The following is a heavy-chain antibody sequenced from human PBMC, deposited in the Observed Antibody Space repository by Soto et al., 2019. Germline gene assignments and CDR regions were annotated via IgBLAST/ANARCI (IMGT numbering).Heavy chain of an antibody. D-gene: IGHD6-13*01. Sequence: LLQLRETLSLTCTVSGGSISSSSYYWGWIRQPPGKGLEWIGSIYYSGSTYYNPSLKSRVTISVDTSKNQFSLKLSSVTAADTAVYYCARPFTPISGYSSSWYAFDIWGQGTMVTVSS. CDR1: GGSISSSSYY. CDR2: IYYSGST. V-gene: IGHV4-39*01. J-gene: IGHJ3*02. CDR3: ARPFTPISGYSSSWYAFDI.